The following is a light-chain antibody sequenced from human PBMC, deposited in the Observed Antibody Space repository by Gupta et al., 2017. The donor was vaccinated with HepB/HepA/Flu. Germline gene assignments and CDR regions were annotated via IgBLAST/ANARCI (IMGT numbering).Light chain of an antibody. CDR2: GAS. J-gene: IGKJ4*01. V-gene: IGKV3-20*01. CDR3: QQCGSSPIT. Sequence: EIVLTQSPGTLSLYPGERATLSCRASQTISSNYLAWYQQKPGQAPRLLIYGASSRAAGIPDRFSGSGSGTDFTLTISRLEPEDFAVYYCQQCGSSPITFGGGTKVEIK. CDR1: QTISSNY.